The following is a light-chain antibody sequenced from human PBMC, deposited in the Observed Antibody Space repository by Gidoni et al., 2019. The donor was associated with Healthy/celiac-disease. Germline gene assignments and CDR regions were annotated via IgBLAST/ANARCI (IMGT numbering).Light chain of an antibody. CDR2: DVN. CDR1: SSDVGGYNY. Sequence: SALTQPASVSGSPGQSITISCTGTSSDVGGYNYVSWYQQHPGKAPKLMIYDVNNRPSGVSNRFSASKSGNTASLTISGLQAEDEADYYCTSYTSSNSVVFGGGTKLTVL. J-gene: IGLJ2*01. V-gene: IGLV2-14*03. CDR3: TSYTSSNSVV.